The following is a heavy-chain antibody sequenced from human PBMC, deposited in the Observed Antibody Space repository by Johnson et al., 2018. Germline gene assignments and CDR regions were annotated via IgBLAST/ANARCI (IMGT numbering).Heavy chain of an antibody. CDR2: IWYDGSNK. CDR3: ARGRRYSSSWVYYYYGMDV. J-gene: IGHJ6*02. CDR1: GFTFSSYG. Sequence: QVQLVQSGGGVVQXGRSLRLSCAASGFTFSSYGMHWVRQAPGKGLEWVAVIWYDGSNKYYADSVKGRFTIPRDNSKNTLYLQMNSLRAEDTAVYYCARGRRYSSSWVYYYYGMDVWGQGTTVTVSS. V-gene: IGHV3-33*01. D-gene: IGHD6-6*01.